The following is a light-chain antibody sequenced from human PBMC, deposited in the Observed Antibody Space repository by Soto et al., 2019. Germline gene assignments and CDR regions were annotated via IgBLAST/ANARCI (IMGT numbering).Light chain of an antibody. V-gene: IGKV3-11*01. J-gene: IGKJ1*01. CDR2: DAS. Sequence: EIVLTQSPAILSMSPGERATLSCRASQSVSSYFAWYQQKPGQAPRLLIYDASNRATGVPARFSGSGSGTDFTLTISSLEPEDFSDYYCQQRRYWPVTFGQGTKVDIK. CDR1: QSVSSY. CDR3: QQRRYWPVT.